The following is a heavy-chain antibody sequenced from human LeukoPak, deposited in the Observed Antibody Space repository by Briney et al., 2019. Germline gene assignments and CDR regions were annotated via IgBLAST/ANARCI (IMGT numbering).Heavy chain of an antibody. D-gene: IGHD6-19*01. J-gene: IGHJ4*02. CDR3: AIKLSVAGFDY. CDR1: GFTFSSYS. Sequence: GGSLRLSCAASGFTFSSYSMNWVRQAPGKGLEWVSYISSSSTIYYADSVKGRFTISRDNAKNSLYLQMNSLRAEDTAVYYCAIKLSVAGFDYWGQGTLVTVSS. V-gene: IGHV3-48*04. CDR2: ISSSSTI.